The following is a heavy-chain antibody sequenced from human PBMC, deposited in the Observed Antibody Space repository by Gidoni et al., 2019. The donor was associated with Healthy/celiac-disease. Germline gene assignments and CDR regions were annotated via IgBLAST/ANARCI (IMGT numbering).Heavy chain of an antibody. CDR1: GYSFTSYW. CDR3: ARRRYYYDSSGYIPYYFDY. CDR2: IDPSDSYT. D-gene: IGHD3-22*01. Sequence: EVQLVQSGAEVKKPGESLRISCKGSGYSFTSYWISWVRQKPGKGLEWMGRIDPSDSYTNDSPSFQGHVTISADKSISTAYLQWSSLKASDTAMYYCARRRYYYDSSGYIPYYFDYWGQGTLVTVSS. J-gene: IGHJ4*02. V-gene: IGHV5-10-1*03.